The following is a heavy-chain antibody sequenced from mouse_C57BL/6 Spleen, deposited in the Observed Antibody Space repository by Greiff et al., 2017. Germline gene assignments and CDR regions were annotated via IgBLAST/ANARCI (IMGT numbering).Heavy chain of an antibody. D-gene: IGHD2-5*01. Sequence: QVQLQQSGAELVRPGTSVKVSCKASGYAFTNYLIEWVKQRPGQGLEWIGVINPGSGGTNYNEKFKGKATLTADKSSSTAYMQLSILTSEDSAVYFCAREGATIVTTYFDYWGQGTTLTVSS. CDR1: GYAFTNYL. CDR2: INPGSGGT. CDR3: AREGATIVTTYFDY. V-gene: IGHV1-54*01. J-gene: IGHJ2*01.